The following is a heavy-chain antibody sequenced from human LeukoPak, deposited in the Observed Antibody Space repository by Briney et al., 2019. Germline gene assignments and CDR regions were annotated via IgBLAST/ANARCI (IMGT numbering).Heavy chain of an antibody. CDR3: AKVRTGTYYRDPFDI. CDR1: GFTFSSYA. Sequence: GGSLRVSCAASGFTFSSYAMSWVRQAPGKGLEWVSAVSGAGGSTYYADSVKGRFTISRDNSRNTLSLQMNSLRAEDTAVYYCAKVRTGTYYRDPFDIWGQGTMVTVSS. J-gene: IGHJ3*02. D-gene: IGHD1-26*01. CDR2: VSGAGGST. V-gene: IGHV3-23*01.